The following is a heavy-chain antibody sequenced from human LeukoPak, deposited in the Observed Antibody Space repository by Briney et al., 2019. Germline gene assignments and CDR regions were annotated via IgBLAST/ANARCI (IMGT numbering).Heavy chain of an antibody. D-gene: IGHD3-10*01. CDR1: GGSISSYY. J-gene: IGHJ4*02. CDR2: IYYSGST. CDR3: ARVADYGSGSLFFDY. V-gene: IGHV4-59*01. Sequence: SETLSLTCTVSGGSISSYYWSWIRQPPGKGLEWIGYIYYSGSTNYNPSLKSRVTISVDTSKNQFSLKPSSVTAADTAVYYCARVADYGSGSLFFDYWGQGTLVTVSS.